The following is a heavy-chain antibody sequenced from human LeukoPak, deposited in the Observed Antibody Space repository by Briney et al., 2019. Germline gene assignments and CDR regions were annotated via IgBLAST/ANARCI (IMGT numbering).Heavy chain of an antibody. CDR1: GGSFSGYY. V-gene: IGHV4-34*01. J-gene: IGHJ5*02. CDR2: INHSGST. CDR3: ARAPPSIVVVPAAIRRLNWFDP. D-gene: IGHD2-2*02. Sequence: SETLSLTCAVYGGSFSGYYWCWIRQPPGKGLEWIGVINHSGSTNYNPSLKSRVTISVDTSKNQFSLKMSSVTAADTAVYYCARAPPSIVVVPAAIRRLNWFDPWGQGTLVTVSS.